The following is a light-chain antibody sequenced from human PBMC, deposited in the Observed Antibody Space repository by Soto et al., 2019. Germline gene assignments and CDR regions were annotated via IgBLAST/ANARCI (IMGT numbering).Light chain of an antibody. J-gene: IGKJ5*01. CDR2: DAS. V-gene: IGKV3-15*01. Sequence: QGPVTLSVSPGESATLSCRASQSVSSNLAWHQQKPGQAPRILMYDASTRATGISARFSGSGSGTEFTLTIRCLQSEDFAVYCCQQYHNWPMTFGQGTRLEIK. CDR1: QSVSSN. CDR3: QQYHNWPMT.